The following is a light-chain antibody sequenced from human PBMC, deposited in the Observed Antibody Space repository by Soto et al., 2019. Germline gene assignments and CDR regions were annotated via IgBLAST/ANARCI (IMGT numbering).Light chain of an antibody. V-gene: IGLV1-44*01. Sequence: QLVLTQPPSASGTPGQRVSISGSGSTSNIGSQTVNWYQRLPGTAPKLLIYIDNQRPSGVPDRFSGSKSGTSASLAISGLQSEDEADYFCASWDDSLNGPVFGGGTKLTVL. CDR1: TSNIGSQT. CDR3: ASWDDSLNGPV. CDR2: IDN. J-gene: IGLJ2*01.